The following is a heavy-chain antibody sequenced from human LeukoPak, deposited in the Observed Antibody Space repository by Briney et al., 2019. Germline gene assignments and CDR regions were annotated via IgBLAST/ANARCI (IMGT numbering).Heavy chain of an antibody. Sequence: SETLSLTCIVSGGSISSGGHYWGWIRQPPWKGLEWIGSIYYSGSTYYNPSLNSRVTMFIDMSKNHFSLKMSSVTATDTAVYYCARLVCGGGSCPAEFDYWGQGTLVTVSS. D-gene: IGHD2-15*01. CDR1: GGSISSGGHY. CDR2: IYYSGST. V-gene: IGHV4-39*02. J-gene: IGHJ4*02. CDR3: ARLVCGGGSCPAEFDY.